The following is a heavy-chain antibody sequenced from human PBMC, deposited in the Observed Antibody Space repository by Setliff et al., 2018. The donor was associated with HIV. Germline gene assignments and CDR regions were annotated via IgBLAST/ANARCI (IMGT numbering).Heavy chain of an antibody. J-gene: IGHJ6*03. CDR2: ISAYNGNT. CDR3: ARQFLDWSNDYYSRYYMDV. Sequence: ASVKVSCKGSGYIFNTNGISWVRQAPGQGLEWMGWISAYNGNTNYAQRFQGRVTMTTDTSTSTAYMELRSLRSDDTAVYFCARQFLDWSNDYYSRYYMDVWGKGTTVTVSS. D-gene: IGHD3-3*01. CDR1: GYIFNTNG. V-gene: IGHV1-18*01.